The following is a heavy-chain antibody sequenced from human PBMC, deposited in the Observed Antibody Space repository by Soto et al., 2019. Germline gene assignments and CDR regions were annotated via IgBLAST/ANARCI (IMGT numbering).Heavy chain of an antibody. CDR1: GFTFSTYA. V-gene: IGHV3-23*01. D-gene: IGHD6-19*01. J-gene: IGHJ4*02. Sequence: GSLRLSCAASGFTFSTYAMSWVRQAPGKGLEWVSTISLSGDTTYSGDSVRGRFAVSRDNSKNTVYCAKDLRGYSSGWYVGRDYWGQGALVTVSS. CDR2: ISLSGDTT. CDR3: DY.